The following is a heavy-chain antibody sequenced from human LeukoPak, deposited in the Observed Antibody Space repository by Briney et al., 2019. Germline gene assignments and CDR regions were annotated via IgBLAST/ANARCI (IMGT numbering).Heavy chain of an antibody. J-gene: IGHJ3*02. D-gene: IGHD7-27*01. V-gene: IGHV3-30-3*01. CDR3: ARAFATGDDAFDI. CDR1: GFTFSSYA. CDR2: ISYDGSNK. Sequence: QSGGSLRLSCAASGFTFSSYAMHWVRQAPGKGLEWVAVISYDGSNKYYADSVKGRFTISRDNSKNTLYLQMNSLRAEDTAVYYCARAFATGDDAFDIWGQGTMVTVSS.